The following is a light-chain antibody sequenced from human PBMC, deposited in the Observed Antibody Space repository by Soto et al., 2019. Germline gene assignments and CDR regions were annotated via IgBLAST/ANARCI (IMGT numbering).Light chain of an antibody. CDR2: EVS. CDR3: SSYAGSNDRWV. Sequence: QSALTQPPSASGSPGQSVTISCTGTSSDIGAYNYDSWYQQHPGKAPKLMIHEVSKRPSGVPDRFSGSKSGNTASLTVSGLQAEDEADYYCSSYAGSNDRWVFGGGTKLTVL. J-gene: IGLJ3*02. V-gene: IGLV2-8*01. CDR1: SSDIGAYNY.